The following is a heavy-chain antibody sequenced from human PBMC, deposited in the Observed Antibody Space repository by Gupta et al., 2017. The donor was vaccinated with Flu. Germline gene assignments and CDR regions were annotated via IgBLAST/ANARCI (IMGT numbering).Heavy chain of an antibody. CDR1: TVHNYP. CDR3: SRAVDNWNFDY. V-gene: IGHV1-69*01. Sequence: TVHNYPMSWVRQAPGQGLEWMGGILPIFGSANYAQTFQGRVSISADQATNTVYMELSRLRSEDTAVYYWSRAVDNWNFDYWGQVTLVTVSS. D-gene: IGHD1-20*01. J-gene: IGHJ4*02. CDR2: ILPIFGSA.